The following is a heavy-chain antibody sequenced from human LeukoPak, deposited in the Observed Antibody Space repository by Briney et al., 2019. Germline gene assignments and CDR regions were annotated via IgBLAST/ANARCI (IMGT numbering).Heavy chain of an antibody. CDR3: ARGFLGRGGGYYYYMDV. CDR1: GYTFTSYG. V-gene: IGHV1-18*01. D-gene: IGHD4-23*01. Sequence: ASVKVSCKASGYTFTSYGISWVRQAPGQGLEWMGWISAYNGNTNYAQKLQGRVTITADESTSTAYMELSSLRSEDTAVYYCARGFLGRGGGYYYYMDVWGKGTTVTISS. CDR2: ISAYNGNT. J-gene: IGHJ6*03.